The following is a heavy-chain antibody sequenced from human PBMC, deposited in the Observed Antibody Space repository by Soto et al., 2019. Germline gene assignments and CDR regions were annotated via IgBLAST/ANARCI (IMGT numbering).Heavy chain of an antibody. Sequence: GGSLRLSCGASGFTFRSYSMNWVRQAPGKGLEWVSYISSSSSTIYYADSVKGRFTISRDNAKNSLYLQMNSLRAEDTAVYYCARDLRLRDIVVVPAATRTDYWGQGTLVTVSS. CDR1: GFTFRSYS. CDR2: ISSSSSTI. CDR3: ARDLRLRDIVVVPAATRTDY. J-gene: IGHJ4*02. V-gene: IGHV3-48*01. D-gene: IGHD2-2*01.